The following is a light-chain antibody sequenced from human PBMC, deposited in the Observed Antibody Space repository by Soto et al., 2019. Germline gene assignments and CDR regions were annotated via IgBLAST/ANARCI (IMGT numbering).Light chain of an antibody. CDR1: QGISSY. V-gene: IGKV1-8*01. Sequence: AIRMTQSPSSFSASTGDRVTITCRASQGISSYLAWYQQKPGKAPKLLIYAASTLQSGVPSRFSGSGSGTDFTLTIGCRQSADFATYYCQQYYSYLWTFGQGTKVEIK. J-gene: IGKJ1*01. CDR2: AAS. CDR3: QQYYSYLWT.